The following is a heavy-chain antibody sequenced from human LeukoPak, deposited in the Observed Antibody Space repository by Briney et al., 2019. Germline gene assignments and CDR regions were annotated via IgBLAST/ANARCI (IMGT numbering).Heavy chain of an antibody. J-gene: IGHJ6*03. CDR1: GFTFSNAW. V-gene: IGHV3-15*01. D-gene: IGHD1-7*01. CDR2: IKSKTDGGTT. CDR3: ARVPGTSFLLSCMDV. Sequence: GGSLRLSCAASGFTFSNAWMSWVRQAPGKGLEWVGRIKSKTDGGTTDYAAPVKGRFTISRDDSKNALYLQMNSLKTEDTAVYYCARVPGTSFLLSCMDVWGKGTTVTVSS.